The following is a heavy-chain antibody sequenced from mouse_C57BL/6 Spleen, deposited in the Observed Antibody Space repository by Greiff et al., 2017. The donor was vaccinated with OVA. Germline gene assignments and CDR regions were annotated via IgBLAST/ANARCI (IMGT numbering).Heavy chain of an antibody. CDR3: ARDYYSNYYCDY. CDR1: GYAFSSSW. V-gene: IGHV1-82*01. Sequence: VQLQQSGPELVKPGASVKISCKASGYAFSSSWMNWVKQRPGKGLEWIGRIYPGDGDTNYNGKFKGKATLTADKSSSTAYMQLSSLTSEDSAVYYCARDYYSNYYCDYWGQGTTLTVAS. CDR2: IYPGDGDT. D-gene: IGHD2-5*01. J-gene: IGHJ2*01.